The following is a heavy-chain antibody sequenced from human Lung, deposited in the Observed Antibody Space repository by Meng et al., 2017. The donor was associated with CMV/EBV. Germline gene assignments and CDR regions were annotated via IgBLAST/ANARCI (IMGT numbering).Heavy chain of an antibody. CDR1: GFTFSSYS. CDR3: ARDLGVVPAAIYGH. J-gene: IGHJ1*01. CDR2: ISSSSSYI. D-gene: IGHD2-2*02. Sequence: GESLKISCAASGFTFSSYSMNWVRQAPGKGLEWVSSISSSSSYIYYADSVKGRFTISRGNAKNSLYLQMNSLRAEDTAVYYCARDLGVVPAAIYGHWGHGTLVTVSS. V-gene: IGHV3-21*01.